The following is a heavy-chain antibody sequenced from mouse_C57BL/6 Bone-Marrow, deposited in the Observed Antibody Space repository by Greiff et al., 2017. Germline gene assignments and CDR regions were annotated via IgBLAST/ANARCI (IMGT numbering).Heavy chain of an antibody. CDR1: GYTFTSYW. CDR2: IDPSDSYT. D-gene: IGHD1-1*02. V-gene: IGHV1-69*01. Sequence: QVQLQQPGAELVMPGASVKLSCKASGYTFTSYWMHWVKQRPGQGLEWIGEIDPSDSYTNYNQKFKGKSTLPVDKSSSTAYMQLSSLTSEDSAVYYCAILSMDYWGQGTSVTGSS. CDR3: AILSMDY. J-gene: IGHJ4*01.